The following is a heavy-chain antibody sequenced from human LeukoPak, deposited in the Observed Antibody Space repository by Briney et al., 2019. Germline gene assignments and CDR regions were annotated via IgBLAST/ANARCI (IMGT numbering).Heavy chain of an antibody. CDR1: GGSISSYY. V-gene: IGHV4-59*12. CDR3: ARDGSGFAKFDY. Sequence: PSETLSLTCTVSGGSISSYYWSWIRQPPGKGLEWIGYVFYSGSTYYNPSLKSRITISVDTSNNQFSLKLSSVTAADTAVYYCARDGSGFAKFDYWGQGTLVTVSS. D-gene: IGHD2-15*01. CDR2: VFYSGST. J-gene: IGHJ4*02.